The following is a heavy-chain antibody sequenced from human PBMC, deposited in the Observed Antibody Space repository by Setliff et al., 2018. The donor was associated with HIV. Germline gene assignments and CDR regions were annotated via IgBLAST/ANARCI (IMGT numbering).Heavy chain of an antibody. J-gene: IGHJ6*03. CDR1: GYTLTSYF. CDR3: VRGVQSPPHYSYYYMDV. CDR2: IIPILVVA. V-gene: IGHV1-69*04. Sequence: SVKVSCKAFGYTLTSYFLHWVRQAPGQGLDWMGRIIPILVVANYAQRFQGKVTITADKSTSTAYMELTSLRFDDTAMYYCVRGVQSPPHYSYYYMDVWGEGTMVTVSS. D-gene: IGHD3-3*01.